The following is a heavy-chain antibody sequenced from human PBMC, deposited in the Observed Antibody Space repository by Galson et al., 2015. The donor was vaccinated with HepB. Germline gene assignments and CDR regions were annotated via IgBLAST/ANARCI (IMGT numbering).Heavy chain of an antibody. CDR1: GYTLTELS. Sequence: SVKVSCKVSGYTLTELSMHWVRQAPGKGLEWMGGFDPEDGETIYAQKFQGRVTMTEDTSTDTAYMELSSLRSEDTAVYYCATVGQRGVVAATWWWFDPWGQGTLVTVSS. V-gene: IGHV1-24*01. CDR3: ATVGQRGVVAATWWWFDP. CDR2: FDPEDGET. D-gene: IGHD2-15*01. J-gene: IGHJ5*02.